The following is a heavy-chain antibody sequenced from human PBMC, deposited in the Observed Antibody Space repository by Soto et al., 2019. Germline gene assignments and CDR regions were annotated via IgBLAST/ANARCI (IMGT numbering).Heavy chain of an antibody. CDR3: ARDSQIWFDP. CDR2: IYSSGSS. J-gene: IGHJ5*02. CDR1: GGSIRGHY. Sequence: QVQLQESGPGLLKPSETLSLTCTVSGGSIRGHYWSWIRQPAGKGLEWIGRIYSSGSSNYNPSLKSRVTLSVDTSKSQISLKMRSVTAADTAVYYCARDSQIWFDPWGQGTLVTVSS. V-gene: IGHV4-4*07.